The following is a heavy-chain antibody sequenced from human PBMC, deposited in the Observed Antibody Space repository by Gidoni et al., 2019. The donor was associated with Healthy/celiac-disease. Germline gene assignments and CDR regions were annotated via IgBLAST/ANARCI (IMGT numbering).Heavy chain of an antibody. Sequence: QVQLQQWGAGLLKPSETLSLTCAVYGGSFSGYYWSWIRQPPGKGLEWIGEINHSGSTNYNPSLMSRVTISVDTSKNQFSLKLSSVTAADTAVYYCARRGSEEYGDYDRGNWFDPWGQGTLVTVSS. D-gene: IGHD4-17*01. V-gene: IGHV4-34*01. CDR1: GGSFSGYY. J-gene: IGHJ5*02. CDR2: INHSGST. CDR3: ARRGSEEYGDYDRGNWFDP.